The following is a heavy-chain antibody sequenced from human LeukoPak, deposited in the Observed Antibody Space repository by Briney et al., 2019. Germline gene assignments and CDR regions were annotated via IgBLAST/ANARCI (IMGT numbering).Heavy chain of an antibody. D-gene: IGHD3-9*01. CDR3: AKGGYDDILIGT. CDR1: GFTFSSYG. Sequence: PGRSLRLSCAASGFTFSSYGMHWVRQAPGKGLEWVAVISYDGSNKYYADSVKGRFTISRDNSKNTLYLQMNSLRAEDTAVYYCAKGGYDDILIGTWGQGTLVTVSS. J-gene: IGHJ5*02. CDR2: ISYDGSNK. V-gene: IGHV3-30*18.